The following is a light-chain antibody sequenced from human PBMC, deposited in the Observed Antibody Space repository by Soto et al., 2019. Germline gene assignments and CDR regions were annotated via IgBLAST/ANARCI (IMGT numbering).Light chain of an antibody. CDR2: GTS. V-gene: IGKV3-20*01. CDR3: QQYGSSLFT. J-gene: IGKJ3*01. CDR1: QSVSSKY. Sequence: EIVLTQSPGTLSLSPGERATLSCRASQSVSSKYLAWYQQKPGQAPRVLIYGTSIRAAGVPERFSGGGSGTDFTLTITRLEPEDFAVYYCQQYGSSLFTFGPGTKVDFK.